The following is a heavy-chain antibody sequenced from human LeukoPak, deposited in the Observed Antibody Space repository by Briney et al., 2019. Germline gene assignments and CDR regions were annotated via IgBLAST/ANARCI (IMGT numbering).Heavy chain of an antibody. Sequence: HAAGSRRLSCAASGFTSSNYWMNWVRQAPGKGLEWVANIKQDGTEKYYVDSVKGRFTISRDNAENSLNLQMNSLSAEDTAVYYCARGMTVAANWFDPWGQGTLVTVSS. V-gene: IGHV3-7*05. CDR1: GFTSSNYW. CDR3: ARGMTVAANWFDP. D-gene: IGHD6-19*01. J-gene: IGHJ5*02. CDR2: IKQDGTEK.